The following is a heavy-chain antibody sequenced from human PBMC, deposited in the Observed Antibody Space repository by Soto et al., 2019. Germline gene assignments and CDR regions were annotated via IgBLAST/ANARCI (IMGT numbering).Heavy chain of an antibody. CDR1: GFSFTTYW. Sequence: PGESLKISCVISGFSFTTYWVAWVRQMPGKGLEWMGIFYPGDSHIRYSPSFQGQVTISTDKSISTAYLQWDSLKASDTAMYYCTRGAEGGSHFYGLDVWGQGTTVTVSS. CDR3: TRGAEGGSHFYGLDV. D-gene: IGHD2-15*01. CDR2: FYPGDSHI. V-gene: IGHV5-51*01. J-gene: IGHJ6*02.